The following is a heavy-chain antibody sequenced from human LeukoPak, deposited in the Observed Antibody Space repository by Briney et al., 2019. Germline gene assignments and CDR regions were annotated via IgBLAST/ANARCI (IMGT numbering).Heavy chain of an antibody. CDR1: GGSISSYY. D-gene: IGHD4-17*01. J-gene: IGHJ4*02. CDR2: IYYSGST. Sequence: SETLSLTCTVSGGSISSYYWSWIRQPPGKGLKWIGYIYYSGSTNYNPSLKSRVTISVDTSKNQLSLKLSSVTAADTAVYYCARYGDYDIRYFDYWGQGTLVTVSS. V-gene: IGHV4-59*01. CDR3: ARYGDYDIRYFDY.